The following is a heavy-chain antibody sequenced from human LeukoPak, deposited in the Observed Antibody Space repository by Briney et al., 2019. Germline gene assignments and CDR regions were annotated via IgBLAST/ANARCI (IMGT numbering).Heavy chain of an antibody. J-gene: IGHJ4*02. D-gene: IGHD3-10*01. CDR3: ARDCWDYGSGSYCGIDY. CDR1: GFSFRDFW. Sequence: GGSLRLSCAASGFSFRDFWMTWVRQAPGKGLEWVANINQGGSVKYYVDSAKGRFTISRDNAKNSLYLQMNSLRAEDTTVYYCARDCWDYGSGSYCGIDYWGQGTLVTVSS. V-gene: IGHV3-7*01. CDR2: INQGGSVK.